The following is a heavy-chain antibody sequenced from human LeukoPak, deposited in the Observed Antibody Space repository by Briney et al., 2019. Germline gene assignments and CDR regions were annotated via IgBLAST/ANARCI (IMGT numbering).Heavy chain of an antibody. CDR1: GYTFTGYY. CDR3: ARAYCSSTSCWIPFDY. J-gene: IGHJ4*02. Sequence: GASVKVSCKASGYTFTGYYMRWVRQAPGQGLEWMGWINPNSGGTNYAQKFQGRVTMTRDTSISTAYMELSRLRSDDTAVYYCARAYCSSTSCWIPFDYWGQGTLVTVSS. CDR2: INPNSGGT. D-gene: IGHD2-2*01. V-gene: IGHV1-2*02.